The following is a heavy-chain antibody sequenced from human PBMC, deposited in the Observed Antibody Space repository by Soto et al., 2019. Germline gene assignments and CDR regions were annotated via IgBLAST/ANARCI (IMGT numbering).Heavy chain of an antibody. CDR1: GGSISSDNFF. CDR2: IYYRGST. J-gene: IGHJ6*02. V-gene: IGHV4-30-4*01. CDR3: ARVAIACPSSSCYNHYYYSLDV. Sequence: KTSETLSLTCTVSGGSISSDNFFWSWIRQPPGEGLEWIGYIYYRGSTYYTPSLESRLTLLVDTSKNQFSLKLRSVTAADTAVYYCARVAIACPSSSCYNHYYYSLDVWGQGTTVTVSS. D-gene: IGHD2-2*02.